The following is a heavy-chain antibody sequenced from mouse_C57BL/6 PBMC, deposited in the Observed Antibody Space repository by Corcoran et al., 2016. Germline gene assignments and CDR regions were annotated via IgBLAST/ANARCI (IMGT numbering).Heavy chain of an antibody. CDR3: ARRYYGSRNYAMDY. CDR2: INPNNGGT. V-gene: IGHV1-26*01. D-gene: IGHD1-1*01. CDR1: GYTFTDFY. J-gene: IGHJ4*01. Sequence: EVQLQQSGPELVKPGASVKISCKASGYTFTDFYMNWVNKSHGKSLEWIGDINPNNGGTSYNQKFKGKATLTVDKSSSTAYMELRSLTSEDSAVYYCARRYYGSRNYAMDYWGQGTSVTVSS.